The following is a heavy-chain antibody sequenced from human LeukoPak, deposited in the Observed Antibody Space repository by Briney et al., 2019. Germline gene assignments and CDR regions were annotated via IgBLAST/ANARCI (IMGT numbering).Heavy chain of an antibody. Sequence: ASVKVSCKASGYTFTSFYIHWVRQAPGQGLDWMAMINPSGGSTSYAQKFQGRVTVTRDTSTNTVHMELSSLRSEDTAAYYCARDRDYGFDYWGQGTLVTVSS. D-gene: IGHD4-17*01. J-gene: IGHJ4*02. CDR3: ARDRDYGFDY. V-gene: IGHV1-46*01. CDR1: GYTFTSFY. CDR2: INPSGGST.